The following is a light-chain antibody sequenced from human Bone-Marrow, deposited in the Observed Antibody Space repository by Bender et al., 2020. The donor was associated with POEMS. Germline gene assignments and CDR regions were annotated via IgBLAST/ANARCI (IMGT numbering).Light chain of an antibody. J-gene: IGLJ2*01. CDR2: GDN. CDR3: QAWDSSSHVV. V-gene: IGLV1-40*01. Sequence: QSVLTQPPSVSEAAGQRVTISCTGSSSNIGAGYSVHWYQHLPGKAPKLLIYGDNNRPSGIPERFSGSNSGNTATLTISGAQAMDEADYYCQAWDSSSHVVFGGGTKLTVL. CDR1: SSNIGAGYS.